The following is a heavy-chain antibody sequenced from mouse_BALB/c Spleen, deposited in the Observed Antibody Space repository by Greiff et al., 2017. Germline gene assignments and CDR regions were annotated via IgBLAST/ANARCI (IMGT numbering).Heavy chain of an antibody. J-gene: IGHJ4*01. CDR3: ARGDGYDDPSMDY. V-gene: IGHV3-6*02. CDR1: GYSITSGYY. D-gene: IGHD2-2*01. Sequence: EVKLMESGPGLVKPSQSLSLTCSVTGYSITSGYYWNWIRQFPGNKLEWMGYISYDGSNNYNPSLKNRISITRDTSKNQFFLKLNSVTTEDTATYYCARGDGYDDPSMDYWGQGTSVTVSS. CDR2: ISYDGSN.